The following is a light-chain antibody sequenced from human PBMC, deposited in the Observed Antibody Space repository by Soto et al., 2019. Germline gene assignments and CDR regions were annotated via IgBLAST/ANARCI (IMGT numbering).Light chain of an antibody. CDR1: SSDVGGYNY. J-gene: IGLJ2*01. CDR2: EVT. Sequence: QSALTQPPSASGSPGQSVAISCTGTSSDVGGYNYVSWYQYHPGKVPKLIIYEVTKRPSGVPDRFSGSKSGNTASLTVSGLQAEDEAEYYCSSYTSNYIVVLGGGTKLTVL. CDR3: SSYTSNYIVV. V-gene: IGLV2-8*01.